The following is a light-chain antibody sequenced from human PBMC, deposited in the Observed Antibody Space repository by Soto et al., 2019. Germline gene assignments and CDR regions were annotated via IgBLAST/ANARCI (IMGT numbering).Light chain of an antibody. J-gene: IGKJ3*01. CDR2: AAS. CDR1: QSISSY. CDR3: QQSYSTPR. V-gene: IGKV1-39*01. Sequence: DIQMTQSPSSLSASVGDRVTITCRASQSISSYLNWYQQKPGKAPKLLIYAASSLQSGVPSRFIGSGSGTEFTLTISSLQPEDFATYYCQQSYSTPRFGPGTKVDIK.